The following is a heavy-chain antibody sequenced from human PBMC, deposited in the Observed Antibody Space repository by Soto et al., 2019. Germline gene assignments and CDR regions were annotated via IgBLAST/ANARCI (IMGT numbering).Heavy chain of an antibody. V-gene: IGHV3-49*04. CDR1: GFTFGDYA. D-gene: IGHD6-13*01. Sequence: HPGGSLRLSCTASGFTFGDYAMSWVRQAPGKGLEWVGFIRSKAYGGTTEYAASVKGRFTISRDDSKSIAYLQMNSLKTEDTAVYYCTRSHSSSWYDDHYYYYGMDVWCQGTTVTVSS. CDR2: IRSKAYGGTT. J-gene: IGHJ6*02. CDR3: TRSHSSSWYDDHYYYYGMDV.